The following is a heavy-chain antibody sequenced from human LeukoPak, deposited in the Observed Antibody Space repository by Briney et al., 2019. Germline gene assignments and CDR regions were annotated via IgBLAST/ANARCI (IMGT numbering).Heavy chain of an antibody. CDR2: INPNSGGT. J-gene: IGHJ4*02. V-gene: IGHV1-2*02. Sequence: GASVKVSCKASGYTFTGYYMHWVRQAPGQGLEWMGWINPNSGGTNYAQKFQGRVTMTRDTSISTAYMELSRLRSDDTAVYYCARGRNYYDSSGYYFGFDYWGQGTLVTVSS. CDR3: ARGRNYYDSSGYYFGFDY. D-gene: IGHD3-22*01. CDR1: GYTFTGYY.